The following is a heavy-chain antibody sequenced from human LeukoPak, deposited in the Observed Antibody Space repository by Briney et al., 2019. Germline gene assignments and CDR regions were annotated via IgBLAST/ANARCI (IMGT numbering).Heavy chain of an antibody. V-gene: IGHV3-21*01. CDR2: ISSSSSYI. CDR1: GFTFSSYS. D-gene: IGHD6-13*01. CDR3: ASGRGSAAGRYFQH. J-gene: IGHJ1*01. Sequence: GGSLRLSCAASGFTFSSYSMNWVRQAPGKGLEWVSSISSSSSYIYYADSVKGRFTISRDNAKNSLYLQMNSLRAEDTAVYYCASGRGSAAGRYFQHWGQGTLVTVSS.